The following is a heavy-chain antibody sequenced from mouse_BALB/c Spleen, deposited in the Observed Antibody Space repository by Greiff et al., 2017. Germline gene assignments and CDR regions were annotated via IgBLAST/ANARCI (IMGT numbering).Heavy chain of an antibody. V-gene: IGHV1-69*02. D-gene: IGHD2-1*01. CDR2: IDPSDSYT. Sequence: LQQPGAELVKPGASVKLSCKASGYTFTSYWMHWVKQRPGQGLEWIGEIDPSDSYTNYNQKFKGKATLTVDKSSSTAYMQLSSLTSEDSAVYYCASPYGNYVGFAYWGQGTLVTVSA. J-gene: IGHJ3*01. CDR3: ASPYGNYVGFAY. CDR1: GYTFTSYW.